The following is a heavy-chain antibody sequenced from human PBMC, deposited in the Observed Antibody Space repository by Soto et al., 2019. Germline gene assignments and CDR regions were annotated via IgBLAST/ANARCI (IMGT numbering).Heavy chain of an antibody. J-gene: IGHJ4*02. V-gene: IGHV4-30-2*05. Sequence: SETLSLTCAVSGGSISSGGYSWSWIRQPPGKGLEWIGYIYHSGSTYYNPSLKSRVTISVDTSKNQFSLKLSSVTAADTAVYYCARVPACGGDCYPFDYWGQGTLVTVSS. D-gene: IGHD2-21*02. CDR2: IYHSGST. CDR1: GGSISSGGYS. CDR3: ARVPACGGDCYPFDY.